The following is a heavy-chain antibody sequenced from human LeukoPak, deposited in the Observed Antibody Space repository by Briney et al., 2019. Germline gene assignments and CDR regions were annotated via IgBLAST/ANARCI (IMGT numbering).Heavy chain of an antibody. CDR2: ISSSGSTI. CDR1: GFTFSSYD. V-gene: IGHV3-48*03. Sequence: PGGSLRLSCAASGFTFSSYDMNWVRQAPGKGLEWVSYISSSGSTIYYADSVKGRFTISRDNAKNSLYLQMNSLRAEDTAVYYCARDDRLGFTIDYWGQGTLVTVSS. J-gene: IGHJ4*02. CDR3: ARDDRLGFTIDY. D-gene: IGHD3-22*01.